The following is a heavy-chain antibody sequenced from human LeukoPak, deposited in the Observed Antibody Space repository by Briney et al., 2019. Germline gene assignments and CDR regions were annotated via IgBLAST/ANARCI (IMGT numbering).Heavy chain of an antibody. V-gene: IGHV1-18*01. CDR1: GYTFTSYG. Sequence: ASVKVSCKASGYTFTSYGIGWVRQAPGQGLEWMGWISAYNGNTNYAQKLQGRVTMTTDTSTSTAYMELRSLRSGDTAVYYCARVSYMGWFDPWGQGTLVTVSS. CDR2: ISAYNGNT. CDR3: ARVSYMGWFDP. J-gene: IGHJ5*02. D-gene: IGHD1-26*01.